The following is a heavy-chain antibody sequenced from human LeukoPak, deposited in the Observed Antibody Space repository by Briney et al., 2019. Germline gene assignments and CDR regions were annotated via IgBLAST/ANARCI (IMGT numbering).Heavy chain of an antibody. Sequence: SETLSLTCTVSGGSISSSSYYWGWIRQPPGKGLEWIGSIYYSGSTYYNPSLKSRVTMSVDTSKNQFSLKLSSVTAADTAVYYCARDSSSLRGYSGYDFVRGAFDIWGQGTMVTVSS. CDR2: IYYSGST. D-gene: IGHD5-12*01. V-gene: IGHV4-39*07. CDR1: GGSISSSSYY. CDR3: ARDSSSLRGYSGYDFVRGAFDI. J-gene: IGHJ3*02.